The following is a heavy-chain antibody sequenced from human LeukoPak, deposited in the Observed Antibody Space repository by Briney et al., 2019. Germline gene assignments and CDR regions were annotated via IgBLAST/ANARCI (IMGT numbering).Heavy chain of an antibody. J-gene: IGHJ6*02. CDR1: GYSFTSYW. D-gene: IGHD6-13*01. V-gene: IGHV5-51*01. CDR2: IYPGDSDT. CDR3: ARLPASSRFIYYYGMDV. Sequence: KRGESLKISCKGSGYSFTSYWIGWVRQMPGKGLEWMGIIYPGDSDTRYSPSFQGQVTISADKSISTAYLQWSSLKASDTAMYYCARLPASSRFIYYYGMDVWGQGTTVTVSS.